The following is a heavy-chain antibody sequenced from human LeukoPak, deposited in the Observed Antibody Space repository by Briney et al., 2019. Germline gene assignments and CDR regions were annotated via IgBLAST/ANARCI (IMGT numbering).Heavy chain of an antibody. V-gene: IGHV3-48*03. CDR2: ISSSGSTI. J-gene: IGHJ5*02. CDR3: ARGHSSGWYNWFDP. CDR1: GFTFSSYE. D-gene: IGHD6-19*01. Sequence: GGSLRFSCAASGFTFSSYEMNWVRQAQGKGLEWVSYISSSGSTIYYADSVKGRFTISRDNAKNSLYLQMNSLRAEDTAVYYCARGHSSGWYNWFDPWGQGTLVTVSS.